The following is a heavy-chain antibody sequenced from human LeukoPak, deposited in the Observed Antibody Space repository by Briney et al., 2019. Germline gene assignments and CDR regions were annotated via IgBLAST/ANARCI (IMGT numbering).Heavy chain of an antibody. D-gene: IGHD3-10*01. CDR1: GFTFSSYW. V-gene: IGHV3-7*01. CDR2: IKRDGNEK. CDR3: AKEGAYPIITYDS. Sequence: GGSLRLSCAASGFTFSSYWMNWVCQVPGKGLEWVANIKRDGNEKNYVDSVRGRFSISRDNAKNSLYLQMDSLRAEDTAVYYCAKEGAYPIITYDSWGQGALVTVSS. J-gene: IGHJ5*01.